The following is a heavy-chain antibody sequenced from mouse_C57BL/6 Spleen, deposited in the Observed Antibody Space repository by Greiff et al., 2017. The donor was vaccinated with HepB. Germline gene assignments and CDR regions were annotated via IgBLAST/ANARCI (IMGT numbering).Heavy chain of an antibody. D-gene: IGHD1-1*01. V-gene: IGHV1-69*01. CDR3: ARGYGSSYDWFAY. CDR1: GYTFTSYW. J-gene: IGHJ3*01. CDR2: IDPSDSYT. Sequence: QVQLKQPGAELVMPGASVKLSCKASGYTFTSYWMHWVILKPGQGLEWIGEIDPSDSYTNYNQKFKGKSTLTVDKSSSTAYMQLSSLTAEDSAVYYCARGYGSSYDWFAYWGQGTLVTVSA.